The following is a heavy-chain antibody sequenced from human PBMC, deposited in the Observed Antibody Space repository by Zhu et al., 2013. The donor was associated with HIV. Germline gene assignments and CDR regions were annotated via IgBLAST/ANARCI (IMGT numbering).Heavy chain of an antibody. V-gene: IGHV4-59*01. CDR2: IYYSGST. CDR1: GGSISSYY. Sequence: VQLQESGPGLVKPSETLSLTCTVSGGSISSYYWSWIRQPPGKGLEWIGYIYYSGSTNYNPSLKSRVTISVDTSKNQFSLKLSSVTAADTAVYYCARANGYGGYVYLSGPNWYFDLWGRGTLVTVSS. CDR3: ARANGYGGYVYLSGPNWYFDL. J-gene: IGHJ2*01. D-gene: IGHD5-12*01.